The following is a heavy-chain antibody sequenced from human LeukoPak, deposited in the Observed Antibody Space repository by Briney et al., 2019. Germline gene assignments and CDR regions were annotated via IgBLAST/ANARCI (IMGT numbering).Heavy chain of an antibody. V-gene: IGHV3-66*01. J-gene: IGHJ4*02. Sequence: QPGRSLRLSCAASGFTVSSNYMSWVRQAPGKGLEWVSVIYSGGSTYYADSVKGRFTISRDNSKNTLYLQMNSLRAEDTAVYYCARDRDTAAFDYWGQGTLVTVSS. D-gene: IGHD5-18*01. CDR1: GFTVSSNY. CDR2: IYSGGST. CDR3: ARDRDTAAFDY.